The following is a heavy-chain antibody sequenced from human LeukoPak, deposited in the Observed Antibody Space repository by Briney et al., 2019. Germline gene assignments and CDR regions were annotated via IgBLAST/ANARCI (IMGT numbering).Heavy chain of an antibody. V-gene: IGHV4-4*02. CDR3: ARNGYYSADC. CDR1: GGSISSGDYY. CDR2: INHSGST. D-gene: IGHD3-3*01. J-gene: IGHJ4*02. Sequence: PSETLSLTCTVSGGSISSGDYYWSWVRQSPGKGLEWIGEINHSGSTTNYNPSLKSRVAISLDKPNNQFSLEVTYVTAADTAVYYCARNGYYSADCWGQGALVTVSS.